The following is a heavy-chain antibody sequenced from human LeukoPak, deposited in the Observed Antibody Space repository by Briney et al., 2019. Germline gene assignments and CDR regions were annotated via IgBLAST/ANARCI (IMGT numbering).Heavy chain of an antibody. CDR2: INWDGGSI. J-gene: IGHJ4*02. V-gene: IGHV3-43*01. CDR1: GFIFDDFT. CDR3: ARGFPTPSLDYFDY. Sequence: GGSLRLSCVGSGFIFDDFTIHWVRQAPGRGLEWVSLINWDGGSIKYGDSVKGRFTTSRDNSKNSLFLQMNNLRPEDTAVYYCARGFPTPSLDYFDYWGRGTLVTVSS.